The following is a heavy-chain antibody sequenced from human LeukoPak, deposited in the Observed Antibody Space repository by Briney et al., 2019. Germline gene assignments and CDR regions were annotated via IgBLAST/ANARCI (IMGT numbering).Heavy chain of an antibody. CDR2: IYNDGSST. CDR1: EFPFNGYW. CDR3: ARVRGGSGRSYAADAFDI. J-gene: IGHJ3*02. D-gene: IGHD1-26*01. V-gene: IGHV3-74*01. Sequence: GGSLRLSCAASEFPFNGYWMHWVRQAPGKGLVWVSRIYNDGSSTSYADSVKGRFTISRDNAKSTLYLQMNSLRAEDTAVYYCARVRGGSGRSYAADAFDIWGQGTMVTVSS.